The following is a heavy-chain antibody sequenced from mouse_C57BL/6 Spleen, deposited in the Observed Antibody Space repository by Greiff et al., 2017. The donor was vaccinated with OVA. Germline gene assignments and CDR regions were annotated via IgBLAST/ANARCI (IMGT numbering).Heavy chain of an antibody. J-gene: IGHJ2*01. CDR2: IDPATGGT. D-gene: IGHD1-1*01. CDR1: GYTFTDYE. Sequence: VQLQESGAELVRPGASVTLSCKASGYTFTDYEMHWVKQTPVHGLEWIGAIDPATGGTAYNQKFKGKAILTADKSSSTAYMELRSRTSEDSAVYYCTRGVLRQYYFDYWGQGTTLTVSS. CDR3: TRGVLRQYYFDY. V-gene: IGHV1-15*01.